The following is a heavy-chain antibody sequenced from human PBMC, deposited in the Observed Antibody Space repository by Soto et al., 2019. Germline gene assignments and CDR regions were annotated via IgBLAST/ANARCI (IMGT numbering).Heavy chain of an antibody. CDR1: GYTFTGYY. Sequence: ASVKVSCKASGYTFTGYYTHWVRQAPGQGLEWMGWINPNSGGTNYAQKFQGRVTMTRDTSISTAYMELSRLRSDDTAVYYCARALGELLVFLDWGQGTLVTVSS. CDR3: ARALGELLVFLD. V-gene: IGHV1-2*02. J-gene: IGHJ4*02. CDR2: INPNSGGT. D-gene: IGHD2-15*01.